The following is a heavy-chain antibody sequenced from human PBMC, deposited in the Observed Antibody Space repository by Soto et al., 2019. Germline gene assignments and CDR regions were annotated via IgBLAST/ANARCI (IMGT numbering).Heavy chain of an antibody. CDR1: GGSISSADYY. V-gene: IGHV4-30-4*01. D-gene: IGHD5-12*01. Sequence: SLTCTVSGGSISSADYYWSWVRQPPGKGLEWIGYIYYSGSTFFNPSLKSRVTISKDTSRNQFSLRLNSVTAADTAVYYCARAIVVTIGGMDVWGQGNTVTVSS. J-gene: IGHJ6*02. CDR3: ARAIVVTIGGMDV. CDR2: IYYSGST.